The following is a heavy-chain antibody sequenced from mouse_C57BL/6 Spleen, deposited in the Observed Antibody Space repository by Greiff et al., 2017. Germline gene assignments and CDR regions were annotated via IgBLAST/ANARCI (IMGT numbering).Heavy chain of an antibody. V-gene: IGHV1-52*01. CDR2: IDPSDSKT. Sequence: QVQLQQPGAELVRPGSSVKLSCKASGYTFTSYWMHWVKQRPIQGLEWIGNIDPSDSKTHYNQKFKDKATMTVDKSSSTAYMQLISLTSEASAVYDCSKQRNYEAYYFDYWGQGTTLTVSS. CDR3: SKQRNYEAYYFDY. CDR1: GYTFTSYW. J-gene: IGHJ2*01. D-gene: IGHD1-1*01.